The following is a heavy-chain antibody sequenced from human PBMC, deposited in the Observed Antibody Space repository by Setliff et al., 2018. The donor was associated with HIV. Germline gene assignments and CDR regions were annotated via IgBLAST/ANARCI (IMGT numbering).Heavy chain of an antibody. CDR1: GFTFSNYE. D-gene: IGHD3-10*01. CDR2: ITGSGDTI. J-gene: IGHJ4*02. V-gene: IGHV3-48*03. CDR3: ARDRGAAMVRGVIDY. Sequence: GGSLRLSCAASGFTFSNYEMSWVRQAPGKGPEWVSYITGSGDTIYYADSVKGRFTMSRDNAKNSLYLQMNSLRAEDTAVYYCARDRGAAMVRGVIDYWGQGTLVTVSS.